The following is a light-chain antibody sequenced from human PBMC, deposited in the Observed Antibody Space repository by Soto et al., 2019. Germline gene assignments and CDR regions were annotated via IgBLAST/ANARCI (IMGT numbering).Light chain of an antibody. V-gene: IGKV1-39*01. J-gene: IGKJ2*01. CDR3: QPTSSVPRT. CDR2: VAS. CDR1: QSISTF. Sequence: DIQMSQSPSSLSASVGDRVTITCRASQSISTFLNWYQQRPGEAPKLLIYVASNLHTGVPSRFSGSGSGTDFTLTISSLQPEDFATYFCQPTSSVPRTFGQGTKVDIK.